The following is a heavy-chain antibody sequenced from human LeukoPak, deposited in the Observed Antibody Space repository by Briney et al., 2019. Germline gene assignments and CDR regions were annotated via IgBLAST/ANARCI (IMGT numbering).Heavy chain of an antibody. CDR3: ARGWDCSGGSCLLGGY. Sequence: PSETLSLTCAVYGGSFSGYYWSWIRQPPGKGLEWIGEINHSGSTNYNPSLKSRVTISVDTSKNQFSLKLSSVTAADTAVYYCARGWDCSGGSCLLGGYWGQGTLVTVSS. J-gene: IGHJ4*02. D-gene: IGHD2-15*01. CDR2: INHSGST. CDR1: GGSFSGYY. V-gene: IGHV4-34*01.